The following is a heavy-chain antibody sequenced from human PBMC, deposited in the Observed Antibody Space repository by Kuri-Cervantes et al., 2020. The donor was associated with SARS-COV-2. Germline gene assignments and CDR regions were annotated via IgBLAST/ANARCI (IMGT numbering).Heavy chain of an antibody. J-gene: IGHJ4*02. CDR3: ARHRAVSGWYPSYFDY. Sequence: SETLSLTCTVSGGSISSYYWSWIRQPPGKGLEWIGSIYYSGSTYYNPSLKSRVTISVDTSKNQFSLKLSSVTAADTAVYYCARHRAVSGWYPSYFDYWGQGTLVTVSS. D-gene: IGHD6-19*01. V-gene: IGHV4-59*05. CDR2: IYYSGST. CDR1: GGSISSYY.